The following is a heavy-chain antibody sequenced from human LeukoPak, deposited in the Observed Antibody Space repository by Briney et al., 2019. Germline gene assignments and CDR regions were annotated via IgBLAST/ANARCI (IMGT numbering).Heavy chain of an antibody. CDR1: GYTFTYYN. V-gene: IGHV1-2*02. CDR3: ARTHYDSSGAHFDY. J-gene: IGHJ4*02. CDR2: INPKTGAT. D-gene: IGHD3-22*01. Sequence: GASVKVSCTTSGYTFTYYNVYWVRQAPAQGLEWMGWINPKTGATIYAQNFQGRVTMTRDTSASTAYMELSSLRSEDMAVYYCARTHYDSSGAHFDYWGQGTLVTVSS.